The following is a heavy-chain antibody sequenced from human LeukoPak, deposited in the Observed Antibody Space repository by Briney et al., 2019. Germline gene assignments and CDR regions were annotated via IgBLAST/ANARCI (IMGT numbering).Heavy chain of an antibody. V-gene: IGHV4-34*01. CDR2: INHSGGT. CDR3: ARAPYYYEAYYFDY. Sequence: SETLSLNCAVYGGSFSGYYWSWIRQPPGKGLEWIGEINHSGGTNYNPSLKSRVTISVDTSKNQFSLKLSSVTAADTAVYYCARAPYYYEAYYFDYWGQGTLVTVSS. J-gene: IGHJ4*02. D-gene: IGHD3-22*01. CDR1: GGSFSGYY.